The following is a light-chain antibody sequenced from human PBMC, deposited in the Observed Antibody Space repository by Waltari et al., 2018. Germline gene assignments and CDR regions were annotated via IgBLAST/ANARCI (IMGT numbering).Light chain of an antibody. Sequence: QSALTQPASVSGSPGQSITISCTGTSSDVGGYNYVSWHQQHPGKAPKVMIYDVSKRPSGVSNRFSGSKSGNTASLTISGLQAEDEADYYCSSYTSSNTYVFGTGTKVTVL. CDR1: SSDVGGYNY. J-gene: IGLJ1*01. V-gene: IGLV2-14*01. CDR2: DVS. CDR3: SSYTSSNTYV.